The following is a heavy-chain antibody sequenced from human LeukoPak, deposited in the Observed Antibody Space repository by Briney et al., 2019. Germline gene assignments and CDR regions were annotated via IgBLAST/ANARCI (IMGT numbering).Heavy chain of an antibody. Sequence: SETLSLTCTVSGGSISSYYWSWIRQPPGKGLEWIGYIYYSGSTNYKPSLKSRVTISVETSKNQFSLKLRSVTAADTAVYYCARGRGITMVRGVIKRYYFDYWGQGTLVTVSS. CDR2: IYYSGST. V-gene: IGHV4-59*01. CDR3: ARGRGITMVRGVIKRYYFDY. D-gene: IGHD3-10*01. J-gene: IGHJ4*02. CDR1: GGSISSYY.